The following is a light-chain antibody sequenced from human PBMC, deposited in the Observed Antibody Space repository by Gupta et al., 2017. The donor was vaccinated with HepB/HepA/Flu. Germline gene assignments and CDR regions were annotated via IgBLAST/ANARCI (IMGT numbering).Light chain of an antibody. CDR2: QAS. CDR3: QQYNSYST. CDR1: QSISTW. V-gene: IGKV1-5*03. J-gene: IGKJ3*01. Sequence: DIQLTQSPSTLSASVGDRVIITCRASQSISTWLAWYQQKPGIAPTLLIYQASTSESGVPSRFSGSGSGTEFTLTISNLQPDYIATYYCQQYNSYSTFGPGAKVDIK.